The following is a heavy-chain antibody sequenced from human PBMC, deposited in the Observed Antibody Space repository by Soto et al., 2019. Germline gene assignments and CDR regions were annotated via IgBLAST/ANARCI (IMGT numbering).Heavy chain of an antibody. J-gene: IGHJ6*02. CDR2: INHSGST. CDR3: ARGRIDIVVVVAAIGGDYYGMDV. CDR1: GGSFSGYY. D-gene: IGHD2-15*01. Sequence: ASETLSLTCAVYGGSFSGYYWSWIRQPPGKGLEWIGEINHSGSTNYNPSLKSRVTISVDTSKNQFSLKLSSVTAADTAVYYCARGRIDIVVVVAAIGGDYYGMDVWGQGTTVTVSS. V-gene: IGHV4-34*01.